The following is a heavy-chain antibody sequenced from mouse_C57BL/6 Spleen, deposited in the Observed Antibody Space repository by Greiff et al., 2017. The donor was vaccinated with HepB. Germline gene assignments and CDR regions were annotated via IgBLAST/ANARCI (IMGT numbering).Heavy chain of an antibody. CDR3: AGIYYGSSSPYAMDY. J-gene: IGHJ4*01. CDR1: GYTFTSYW. CDR2: IYPGSGST. Sequence: QVQLQQPGAELVKPGASVKMSCKASGYTFTSYWITWVKQRPGQGLEWIGDIYPGSGSTNYNEKFKSKATLTVDTSSSTAYMQLRSLTSEDSAVYYFAGIYYGSSSPYAMDYWGQGTSVTVSS. D-gene: IGHD1-1*01. V-gene: IGHV1-55*01.